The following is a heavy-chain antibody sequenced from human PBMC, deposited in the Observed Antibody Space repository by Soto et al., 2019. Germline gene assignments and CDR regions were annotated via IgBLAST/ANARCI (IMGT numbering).Heavy chain of an antibody. V-gene: IGHV4-59*08. CDR3: ARWIKTNPGCLDY. D-gene: IGHD2-15*01. CDR1: GGSISNYY. J-gene: IGHJ4*01. Sequence: NPSETLSLTCSVSGGSISNYYWSWIRQPPGKGLEWIGFILYSGSTKYSPSLKSRVTISVDTSKNQFSLKLSSVTAADTAVYYCARWIKTNPGCLDYWGHGTLVTVSS. CDR2: ILYSGST.